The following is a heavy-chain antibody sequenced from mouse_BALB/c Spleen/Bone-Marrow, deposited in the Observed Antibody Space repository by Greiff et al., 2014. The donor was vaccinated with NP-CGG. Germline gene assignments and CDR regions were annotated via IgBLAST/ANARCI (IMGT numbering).Heavy chain of an antibody. J-gene: IGHJ2*01. D-gene: IGHD5-1*01. Sequence: EVKLMESGGGLVQPGGSLRLSCTTSGFTFTDYFMTWVRQPPGKALEWLGFIRNKPNGYTTEYNPSVKGRFTISRDNSQGILYLQMNTLRAEDSAIYYCARDYSGYFDFWSQGTTLTVSS. CDR3: ARDYSGYFDF. V-gene: IGHV7-3*02. CDR1: GFTFTDYF. CDR2: IRNKPNGYTT.